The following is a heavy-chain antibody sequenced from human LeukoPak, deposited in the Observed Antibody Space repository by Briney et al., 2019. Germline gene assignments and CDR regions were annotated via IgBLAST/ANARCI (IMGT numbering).Heavy chain of an antibody. V-gene: IGHV4-38-2*02. CDR3: ARAYSSSWYWNWFDP. CDR2: IYNSGST. J-gene: IGHJ5*02. D-gene: IGHD6-13*01. CDR1: GYSISSGFY. Sequence: SETLSLTCTVSGYSISSGFYWGWIRQAPGKGLEWIGSIYNSGSTYCNPSLKSRATISVDMSKNQFSLKMSSVTAADTAVYYCARAYSSSWYWNWFDPWGQGTLVTVSS.